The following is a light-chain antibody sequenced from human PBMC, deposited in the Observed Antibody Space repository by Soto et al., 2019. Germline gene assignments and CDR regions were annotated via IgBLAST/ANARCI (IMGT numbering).Light chain of an antibody. Sequence: DIQMTQSPPTLSASVGDRVTITCRASQSISSRLAWYQQKPGKAPKLQIYKASSLESGVPSRFSGSGSGTEFTLTISSLQPDDFATYYCQQFNSYSTWTFGQGTKGEIK. CDR1: QSISSR. CDR2: KAS. V-gene: IGKV1-5*03. J-gene: IGKJ1*01. CDR3: QQFNSYSTWT.